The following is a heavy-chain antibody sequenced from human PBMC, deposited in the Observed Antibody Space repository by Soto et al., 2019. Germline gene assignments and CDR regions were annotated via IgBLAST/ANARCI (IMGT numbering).Heavy chain of an antibody. CDR1: GYTFINYY. D-gene: IGHD6-6*01. CDR3: VRATAARQRDYSYHYYLHI. CDR2: INPNGGST. J-gene: IGHJ6*03. V-gene: IGHV1-46*03. Sequence: QVQLVQSGAEVKKPGASVKVSCKASGYTFINYYIHWVRQAPGQGLEWMGVINPNGGSTVYAQKFQGRVTLTRDTSTSTVYRELSSLRSDDTAVYFCVRATAARQRDYSYHYYLHIWGKGTTVTVSS.